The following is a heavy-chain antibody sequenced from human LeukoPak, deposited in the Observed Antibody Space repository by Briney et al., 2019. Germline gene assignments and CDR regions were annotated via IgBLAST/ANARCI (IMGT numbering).Heavy chain of an antibody. CDR2: MNPSGGST. D-gene: IGHD4-23*01. J-gene: IGHJ4*02. Sequence: ASVKVSCKASGYTFTSYYMHWVRQAPGQGLEWMGIMNPSGGSTSYAQKFQGRVTMTRDTSTSTVYMELSSLRSEDTAVYYCARDLHTELRWLDYWAQGTLVTVS. CDR1: GYTFTSYY. V-gene: IGHV1-46*01. CDR3: ARDLHTELRWLDY.